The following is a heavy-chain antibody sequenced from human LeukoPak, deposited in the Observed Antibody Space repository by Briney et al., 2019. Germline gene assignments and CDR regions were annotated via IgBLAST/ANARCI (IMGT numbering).Heavy chain of an antibody. CDR3: AKDKGGARIYFDS. V-gene: IGHV3-30*02. D-gene: IGHD1-26*01. CDR2: IRYDGSHN. Sequence: GGSLRLSCAASGFTFSSYAMSWVRQAPGKGLEWVAFIRYDGSHNYYADSVKGRFTISRDISKNTLFLQMNSLRPEDTAVYYCAKDKGGARIYFDSWGQGTLVTVSS. J-gene: IGHJ4*02. CDR1: GFTFSSYA.